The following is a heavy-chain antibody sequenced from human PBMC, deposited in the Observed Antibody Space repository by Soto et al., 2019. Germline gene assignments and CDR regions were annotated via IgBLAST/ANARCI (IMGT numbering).Heavy chain of an antibody. CDR1: GGSISAFY. CDR2: IYASGHT. J-gene: IGHJ3*02. V-gene: IGHV4-4*07. D-gene: IGHD6-6*01. Sequence: TVSGGSISAFYWNWIRQPAGKGLEWIGRIYASGHTIYNPSLESRVTMSVDTSKHQFSLKLNSVTAADTAVYYCARSPSTSSIGTFDIWGQGTVITVSS. CDR3: ARSPSTSSIGTFDI.